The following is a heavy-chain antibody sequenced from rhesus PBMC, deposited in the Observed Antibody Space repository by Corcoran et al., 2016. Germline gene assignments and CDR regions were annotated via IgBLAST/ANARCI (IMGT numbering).Heavy chain of an antibody. D-gene: IGHD1-20*01. CDR2: SSFTGTRT. Sequence: EVQLVETGGGLVQPGGSLRLSCAASGFTFSNYGMRWVRQALGKGLVWVSGSSFTGTRTYYADSVKGRFTISRDNSKNALSLQMNSLRAEDTAVYYCTKDITDTWNNPREFDFWGQGVLVTVSS. J-gene: IGHJ4*01. CDR1: GFTFSNYG. CDR3: TKDITDTWNNPREFDF. V-gene: IGHV3S5*01.